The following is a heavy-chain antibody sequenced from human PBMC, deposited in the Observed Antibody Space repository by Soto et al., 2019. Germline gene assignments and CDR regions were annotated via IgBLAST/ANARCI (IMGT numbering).Heavy chain of an antibody. CDR3: AVRFLPPNYFYYGMDV. V-gene: IGHV1-18*03. CDR1: GYNFTNYG. D-gene: IGHD3-10*01. Sequence: QVQLLQSGAEVKKPGASVQVSCKASGYNFTNYGISWVRQAPGQGLEWVGWISAYKGNTDYAQKLQGRVNMTTDTSTRTAYIELRSQRTYDMAVYSCAVRFLPPNYFYYGMDVWGQGTTVTVSS. J-gene: IGHJ6*02. CDR2: ISAYKGNT.